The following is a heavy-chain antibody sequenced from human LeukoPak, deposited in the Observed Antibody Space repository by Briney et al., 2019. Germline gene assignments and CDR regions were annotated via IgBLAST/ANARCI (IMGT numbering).Heavy chain of an antibody. J-gene: IGHJ4*02. CDR3: ARDLTPDSMIVVVTRGEFDY. CDR2: INPNSGGT. Sequence: ASVKVSCKASGYSFTSHGFSWVRQAAGQGLEWMGWINPNSGGTNYAQKFQGRVTMTRDTSISTAYMELSRLRSDDTAVYYCARDLTPDSMIVVVTRGEFDYWGQGTLVTVSS. D-gene: IGHD3-22*01. V-gene: IGHV1-2*02. CDR1: GYSFTSHG.